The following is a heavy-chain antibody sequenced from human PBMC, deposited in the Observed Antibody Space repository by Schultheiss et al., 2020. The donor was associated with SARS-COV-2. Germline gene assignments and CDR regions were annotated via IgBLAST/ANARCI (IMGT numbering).Heavy chain of an antibody. D-gene: IGHD2-21*02. CDR1: GGSISSYY. Sequence: SETLSLTCTVSGGSISSYYWSWIRQPAGKGLEWIGRIYTSGSTNYNPSLKSRVTMSVDTSKNQFSLKLSSVTAADTAVYYCARDHRAYCGGDCYGWFDPWGQGTLVTVSS. CDR2: IYTSGST. CDR3: ARDHRAYCGGDCYGWFDP. J-gene: IGHJ5*02. V-gene: IGHV4-4*07.